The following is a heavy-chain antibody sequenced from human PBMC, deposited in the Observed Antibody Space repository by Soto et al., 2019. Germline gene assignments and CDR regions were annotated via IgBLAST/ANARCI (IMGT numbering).Heavy chain of an antibody. CDR3: ARGGYSDTSGSRNYHYYGMNV. CDR2: ISAYDGYT. J-gene: IGHJ6*02. D-gene: IGHD3-9*01. CDR1: GYTFTSYG. Sequence: QVQLVQSGAEVKKPGASVKVSCKASGYTFTSYGINWVRQAPGQGLEWLGWISAYDGYTTYAQILQGRVFMTTDASTKPAYMALRNLRSDDTATYFCARGGYSDTSGSRNYHYYGMNVWGQGPTVTVSS. V-gene: IGHV1-18*01.